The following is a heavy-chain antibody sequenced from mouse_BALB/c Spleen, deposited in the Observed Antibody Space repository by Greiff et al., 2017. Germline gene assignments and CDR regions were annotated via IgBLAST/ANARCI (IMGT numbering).Heavy chain of an antibody. CDR3: ARSANWDYAMDY. CDR2: IDPANGNT. CDR1: GFNIKDTY. V-gene: IGHV14-3*02. Sequence: EVQLQQSGAELVKPGASVKLSCTASGFNIKDTYMHWVKQRPEQGLEWIGRIDPANGNTKYDPKFQGKATIKADTSSNTAYLQLSSLTSEDTAVYDCARSANWDYAMDYWGQGTSVTVSS. D-gene: IGHD4-1*01. J-gene: IGHJ4*01.